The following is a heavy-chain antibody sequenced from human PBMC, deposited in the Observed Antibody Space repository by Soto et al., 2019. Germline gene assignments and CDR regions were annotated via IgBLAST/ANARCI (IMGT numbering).Heavy chain of an antibody. J-gene: IGHJ3*02. CDR1: GFTFSDYA. Sequence: EVQLLESGGGVVQPGGSLRLSCAASGFTFSDYAMSWVRQTPGKGLQWVSGVGGSDDDKHYADSVRGRFIVSRDNSKNTLYLQMNSLRANDTAIYYCAKDVTSFNSVWAPFDMWGQGTEVTVSS. V-gene: IGHV3-23*01. CDR2: VGGSDDDK. D-gene: IGHD2-8*01. CDR3: AKDVTSFNSVWAPFDM.